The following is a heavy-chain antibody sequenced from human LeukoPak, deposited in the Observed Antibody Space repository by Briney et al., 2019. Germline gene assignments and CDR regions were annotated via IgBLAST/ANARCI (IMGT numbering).Heavy chain of an antibody. V-gene: IGHV3-21*01. Sequence: GGSLRLSCAASGFTFSSYTMNWVRQAPGKGLEWVSFISGSSSYIYYADSVKGRSTISRDNAKNSLYLQMSSLRAEDTAVYYCARDKVGSTVVVPAFDYWGQGTLVTVSS. D-gene: IGHD2-2*01. J-gene: IGHJ4*02. CDR2: ISGSSSYI. CDR1: GFTFSSYT. CDR3: ARDKVGSTVVVPAFDY.